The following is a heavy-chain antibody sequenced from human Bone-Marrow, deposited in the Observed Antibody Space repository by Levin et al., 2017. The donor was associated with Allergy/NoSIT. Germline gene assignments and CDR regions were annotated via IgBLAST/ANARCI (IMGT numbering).Heavy chain of an antibody. J-gene: IGHJ5*02. Sequence: PGGSLRLSCAASGFTFSSYAMSWVRQAPGKGLEWVSAISGSGGSTYYADSVKGRFTNSRDNSKNTLYLQMNSLRAEDTAVYYCAKMYYYGSGRSWFDPWGQGTLVTVSS. CDR3: AKMYYYGSGRSWFDP. V-gene: IGHV3-23*01. CDR2: ISGSGGST. CDR1: GFTFSSYA. D-gene: IGHD3-10*01.